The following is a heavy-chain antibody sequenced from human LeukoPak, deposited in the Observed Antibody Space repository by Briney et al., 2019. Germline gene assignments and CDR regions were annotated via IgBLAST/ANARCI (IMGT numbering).Heavy chain of an antibody. CDR3: ATGPISAAFYYYYGMDV. CDR1: GFTFSSYA. Sequence: GGSLRLSCAASGFTFSSYAMGWVRQAPGKGLEWVSAISGSGGSTYYADSVKGRFTISRDNSKNTLYLQMNSLRAEDTAVYYCATGPISAAFYYYYGMDVWGQGTTVTVSS. J-gene: IGHJ6*02. V-gene: IGHV3-23*01. CDR2: ISGSGGST. D-gene: IGHD2-15*01.